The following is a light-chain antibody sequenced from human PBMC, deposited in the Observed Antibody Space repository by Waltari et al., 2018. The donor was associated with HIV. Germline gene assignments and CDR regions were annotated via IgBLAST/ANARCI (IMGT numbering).Light chain of an antibody. CDR1: SSDIGGYNY. V-gene: IGLV2-8*01. CDR2: EVT. CDR3: SSYAPTNKFYVI. Sequence: QSALPQPPSASGSPGQSVTMSCTGTSSDIGGYNYVSWYQQHPGKAPKLIMTEVTKRPSGVPDRFSGSKSGNTASLTVSGLQAEDEAHYYCSSYAPTNKFYVIFGGGTTLTVL. J-gene: IGLJ2*01.